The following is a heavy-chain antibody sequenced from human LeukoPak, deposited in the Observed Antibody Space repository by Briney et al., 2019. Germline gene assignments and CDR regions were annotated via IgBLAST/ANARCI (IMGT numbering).Heavy chain of an antibody. CDR3: ARAAPYYGDYSY. Sequence: PSETLSLTCTVSGGSISSYYWSWIRQPPGKGLEWIGYIHYSGSTHYNPSLKSRVTISVDTSKNQFSLKLSSVTAADTAVYYCARAAPYYGDYSYWGQGTLVTVSS. CDR1: GGSISSYY. V-gene: IGHV4-59*12. D-gene: IGHD4-17*01. J-gene: IGHJ4*02. CDR2: IHYSGST.